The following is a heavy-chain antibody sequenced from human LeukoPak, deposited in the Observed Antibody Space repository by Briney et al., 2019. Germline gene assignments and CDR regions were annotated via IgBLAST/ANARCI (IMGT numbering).Heavy chain of an antibody. CDR3: ARGYYDYVWGSYRQAEGAFDI. CDR2: IYTSGST. Sequence: SETLSLTCTVSGGSISSYYWSWIRQPAGKGLEWIGRIYTSGSTNYNPSLKSRVTMSVDTSKNQFSLKLSSVTAADTAVYYCARGYYDYVWGSYRQAEGAFDIWGQGTMVTVSS. D-gene: IGHD3-16*02. CDR1: GGSISSYY. V-gene: IGHV4-4*07. J-gene: IGHJ3*02.